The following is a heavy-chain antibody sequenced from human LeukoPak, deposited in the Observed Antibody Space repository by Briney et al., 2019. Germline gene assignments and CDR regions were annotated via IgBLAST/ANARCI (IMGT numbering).Heavy chain of an antibody. D-gene: IGHD3-10*01. Sequence: GGSLRLSCAASGFTFSSYGMSWVRQAPGKGLEWVSAISGSGGSTYYADSVKGRFTISRDNAKNSLYLQMNSLRAEDTALYYCARKIYGSDNYIDYWGQGTLVTVSS. CDR2: ISGSGGST. J-gene: IGHJ4*02. V-gene: IGHV3-23*01. CDR3: ARKIYGSDNYIDY. CDR1: GFTFSSYG.